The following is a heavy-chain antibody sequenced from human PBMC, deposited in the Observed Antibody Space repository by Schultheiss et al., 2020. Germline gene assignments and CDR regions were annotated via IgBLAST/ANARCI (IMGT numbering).Heavy chain of an antibody. V-gene: IGHV3-7*03. CDR1: GFTFSSYW. Sequence: GGSLRLSCAASGFTFSSYWMSWVRQAPGKGLEWVASIKQDGSEKYYVDSVKGRFTISRDNAKNSLYLQMNSLRAEDTAVYYCARDGALLWFGELFDAFDIWGQGTMVTVSS. D-gene: IGHD3-10*01. J-gene: IGHJ3*02. CDR3: ARDGALLWFGELFDAFDI. CDR2: IKQDGSEK.